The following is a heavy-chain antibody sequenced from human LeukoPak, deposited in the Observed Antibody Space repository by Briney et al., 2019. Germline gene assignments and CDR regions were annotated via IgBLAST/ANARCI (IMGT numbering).Heavy chain of an antibody. V-gene: IGHV1-18*01. CDR3: VRDGFCSSASCYDKGGFDF. CDR1: GYTFPNYG. CDR2: ISAFNGNR. Sequence: ASVKVSCKASGYTFPNYGFSWVRQAPGQGLEWMGWISAFNGNRNYAQKFQGRVTLTTDTSTSAAYMELRSLRSDDTAVYYCVRDGFCSSASCYDKGGFDFWGQGTLVTVSS. J-gene: IGHJ4*02. D-gene: IGHD2-2*01.